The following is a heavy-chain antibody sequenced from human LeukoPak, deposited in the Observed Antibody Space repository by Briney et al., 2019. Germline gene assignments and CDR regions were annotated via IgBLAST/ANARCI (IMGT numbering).Heavy chain of an antibody. D-gene: IGHD6-19*01. V-gene: IGHV3-23*01. J-gene: IGHJ6*02. CDR3: ARDLYPGIAVAGISYGMDV. CDR2: ISGSGDTT. CDR1: GFTFSSYS. Sequence: SGGSLGLSCAASGFTFSSYSMNWVRQAPGKGLEWVSVISGSGDTTYYADSVKGRFTISRDNSKNTLYLQMNSLRAEDTAVYYCARDLYPGIAVAGISYGMDVWGQGTTVTASS.